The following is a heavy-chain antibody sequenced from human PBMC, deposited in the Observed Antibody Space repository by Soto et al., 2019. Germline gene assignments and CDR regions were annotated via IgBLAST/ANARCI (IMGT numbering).Heavy chain of an antibody. J-gene: IGHJ4*01. CDR2: INTDGTST. D-gene: IGHD6-19*01. CDR3: SRAGSGWNDPHFDH. CDR1: GFTFSSYA. V-gene: IGHV3-74*02. Sequence: EVQLLESGGGLVQPGGSLRLSCAASGFTFSSYAMSWVRQAPGKGLEWVSRINTDGTSTSYADSVKGRFTVSRDNAKNTLYLQMNSLRVEDTAVYYCSRAGSGWNDPHFDHWDHGTVVTVSP.